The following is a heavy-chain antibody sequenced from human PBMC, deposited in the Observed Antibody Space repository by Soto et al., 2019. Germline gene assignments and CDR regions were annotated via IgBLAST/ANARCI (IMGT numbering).Heavy chain of an antibody. Sequence: ASVKVSCKASGYTFTTYDISWVRQAPGQGLEWMGRISTYNGNTNYPQNFQGRVTITTDTSTSTAYMELSSLRSEDTAVYYCAIDPCDIFTGHYSDYYGMDVWGQGTTVTVSS. CDR1: GYTFTTYD. CDR2: ISTYNGNT. CDR3: AIDPCDIFTGHYSDYYGMDV. D-gene: IGHD3-9*01. V-gene: IGHV1-18*01. J-gene: IGHJ6*02.